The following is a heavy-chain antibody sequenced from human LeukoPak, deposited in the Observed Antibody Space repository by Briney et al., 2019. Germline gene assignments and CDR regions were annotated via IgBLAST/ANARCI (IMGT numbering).Heavy chain of an antibody. D-gene: IGHD3-22*01. V-gene: IGHV4-61*02. J-gene: IGHJ4*02. CDR3: ARGGSYYERSGYYEFLDY. CDR1: GGSLSSGNYY. Sequence: SQTLSLTXTVSGGSLSSGNYYWSWIRQPAGKGLEWIGRIYSSGSTNYNPSLKSRVTISVDTSKNQFSLKLSSVTAADTAVYYCARGGSYYERSGYYEFLDYWGQGTLATVSS. CDR2: IYSSGST.